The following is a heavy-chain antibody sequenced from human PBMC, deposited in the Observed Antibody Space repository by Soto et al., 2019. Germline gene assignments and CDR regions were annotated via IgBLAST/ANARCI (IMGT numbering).Heavy chain of an antibody. Sequence: GGSLRLSCAASGFTFSSYSMNWVRQAPGKGLEWVSSISSSSSYIYYADSVKGRFTISRDNAKNSLYLQMNSLRAEDTAVYYCAREGDIVVYSSRVMDVWGQGTTFTVSS. D-gene: IGHD2-15*01. CDR3: AREGDIVVYSSRVMDV. J-gene: IGHJ6*02. CDR1: GFTFSSYS. V-gene: IGHV3-21*01. CDR2: ISSSSSYI.